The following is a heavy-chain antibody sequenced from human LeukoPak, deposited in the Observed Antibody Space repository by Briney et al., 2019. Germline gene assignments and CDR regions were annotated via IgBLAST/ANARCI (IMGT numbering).Heavy chain of an antibody. J-gene: IGHJ4*02. CDR3: ARGTVRATLFDY. CDR1: GYSISSGYY. D-gene: IGHD1-26*01. V-gene: IGHV4-38-2*02. CDR2: IYHSGST. Sequence: SETLSLTCTVSGYSISSGYYWGWIRQPPGKGLEWIGSIYHSGSTYYNPSLKSRVTISVDTSKNQFSLKLSSVTAADTAVYYCARGTVRATLFDYWGQGTLVTVSS.